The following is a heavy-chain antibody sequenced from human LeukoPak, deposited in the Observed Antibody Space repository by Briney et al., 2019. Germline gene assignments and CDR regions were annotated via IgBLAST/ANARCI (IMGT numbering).Heavy chain of an antibody. J-gene: IGHJ4*02. D-gene: IGHD3-22*01. CDR1: GYTFTDYY. V-gene: IGHV1-69-2*01. CDR2: VDPEDGET. CDR3: ATAPVIASFDY. Sequence: GASVKVSCKVSGYTFTDYYMHWVQQAPGKGLEWMGLVDPEDGETIYAEKFQGRVTITADTSTDTACMELSSLRSEDTAVYYCATAPVIASFDYWGQGTLVTVSS.